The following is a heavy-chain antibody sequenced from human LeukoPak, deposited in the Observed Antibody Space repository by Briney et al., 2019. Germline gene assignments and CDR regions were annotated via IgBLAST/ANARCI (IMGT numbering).Heavy chain of an antibody. V-gene: IGHV3-21*01. J-gene: IGHJ5*02. CDR3: AAIRYCSSASCYLP. Sequence: PGGSLRLSSAASGFTFSNYYMNWVRQAPGKGLEWVSSISSSSSYIYYADSVKGRFTISRDNAKNSLYLQMNSLRAEDTAVYYCAAIRYCSSASCYLPWGQGTLVTVSS. CDR2: ISSSSSYI. CDR1: GFTFSNYY. D-gene: IGHD2-2*01.